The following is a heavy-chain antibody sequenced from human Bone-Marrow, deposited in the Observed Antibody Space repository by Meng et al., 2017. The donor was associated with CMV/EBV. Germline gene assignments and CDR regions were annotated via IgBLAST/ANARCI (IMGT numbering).Heavy chain of an antibody. J-gene: IGHJ6*02. V-gene: IGHV1-18*01. D-gene: IGHD3-22*01. CDR3: ARDGDNAKMIVVVNDYYYYYGMDV. CDR1: GYTFTSYG. Sequence: ASVKVSCKAFGYTFTSYGISWVRQAPGQGLEWMGWISAYNGNTNYAQKLQGRVTMTTDTSTSTAYMELRSLRSDDTAVYYCARDGDNAKMIVVVNDYYYYYGMDVWGQGTTVTVSS. CDR2: ISAYNGNT.